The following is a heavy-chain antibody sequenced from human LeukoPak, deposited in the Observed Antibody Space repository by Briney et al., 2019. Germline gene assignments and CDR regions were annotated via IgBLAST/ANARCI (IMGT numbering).Heavy chain of an antibody. J-gene: IGHJ3*02. CDR3: AKALTMGLLWDAFDI. Sequence: PGGSLRLSCAAAGFPFRTYAMSWLRQAPGKGLEWVSTISVSGSTTYYPDSVKGRFTISRGNSKNTLYLQMNSLRAEDTAVYYCAKALTMGLLWDAFDIWGQGTMVTVSS. D-gene: IGHD3-10*01. CDR2: ISVSGSTT. CDR1: GFPFRTYA. V-gene: IGHV3-23*01.